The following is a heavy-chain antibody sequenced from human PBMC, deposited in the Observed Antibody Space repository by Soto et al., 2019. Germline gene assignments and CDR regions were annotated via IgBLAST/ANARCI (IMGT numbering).Heavy chain of an antibody. CDR1: GFTFSNYW. J-gene: IGHJ4*02. V-gene: IGHV3-74*01. Sequence: VQLVESGGGLVQPGGSLRLSCAASGFTFSNYWMHWVRQAPGKGLLWVSRIRTDGSSTGYADSVKGRFTISRDNAKNTLYLQMNSLSAEDTAVYYCAREGFYGDYALDYWGQGTLVTVSS. D-gene: IGHD4-17*01. CDR2: IRTDGSST. CDR3: AREGFYGDYALDY.